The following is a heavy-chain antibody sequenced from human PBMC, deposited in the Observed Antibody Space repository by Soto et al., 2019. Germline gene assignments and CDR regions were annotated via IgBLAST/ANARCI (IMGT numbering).Heavy chain of an antibody. CDR3: ARGFAYSYGPGTPRAYWFDP. J-gene: IGHJ5*02. Sequence: QVQLQQWGAGLLKPSETLSLTCAVYGGSFSGYYCSWIRQPPGKGLEWIGEINDSGSTNYNPSLKSRVAISGDTSKNQVSLKLNSVTAADTAVYYCARGFAYSYGPGTPRAYWFDPWGQGTLVTVSS. CDR2: INDSGST. CDR1: GGSFSGYY. V-gene: IGHV4-34*01. D-gene: IGHD3-10*01.